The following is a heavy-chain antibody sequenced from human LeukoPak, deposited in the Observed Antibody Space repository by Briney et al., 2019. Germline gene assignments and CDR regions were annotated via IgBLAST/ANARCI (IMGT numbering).Heavy chain of an antibody. J-gene: IGHJ4*02. CDR1: GYTFTSYA. Sequence: ASVKVSCKASGYTFTSYAMHWVRQAPGQRLEWMGWINAGNGNTKYSQKFQGRVTITRDTSASTAYMELSSLRSEDTAVYYCAAGTGGRLVPAASWGQGTLVTVSS. V-gene: IGHV1-3*01. D-gene: IGHD2-2*01. CDR3: AAGTGGRLVPAAS. CDR2: INAGNGNT.